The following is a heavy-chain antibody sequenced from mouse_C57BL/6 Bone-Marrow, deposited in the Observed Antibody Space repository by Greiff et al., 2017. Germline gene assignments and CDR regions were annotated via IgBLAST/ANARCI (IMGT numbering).Heavy chain of an antibody. CDR1: GFSLTSYG. V-gene: IGHV2-2*01. D-gene: IGHD2-3*01. CDR3: ARNWDGYCWYFDV. Sequence: VKLQESGPGLVQPSQSLSITCTVSGFSLTSYGVHWVRQSPGKGLEWLGVIWSGGSTDYNAAFISRLSISKDNSKSQVFFKMNSLQADDTAIYYCARNWDGYCWYFDVWGTGTTVTVSS. CDR2: IWSGGST. J-gene: IGHJ1*03.